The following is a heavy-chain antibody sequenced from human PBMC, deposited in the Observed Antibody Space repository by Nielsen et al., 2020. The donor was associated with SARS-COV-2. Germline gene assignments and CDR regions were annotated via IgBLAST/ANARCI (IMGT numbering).Heavy chain of an antibody. Sequence: ASVQVSCKASGYTFTSYYMHWVRQAPGQGLEWMGIINPSGGSTSYAQKFQGRVTMTRDTSTSTVYMELSSLRSEDTAVYYCATGIRFLDSFDYWGQGTLVTVSS. CDR2: INPSGGST. J-gene: IGHJ4*02. CDR1: GYTFTSYY. D-gene: IGHD3-3*01. V-gene: IGHV1-46*01. CDR3: ATGIRFLDSFDY.